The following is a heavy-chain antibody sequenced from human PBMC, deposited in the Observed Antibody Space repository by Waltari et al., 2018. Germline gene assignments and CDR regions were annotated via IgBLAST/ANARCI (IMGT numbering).Heavy chain of an antibody. D-gene: IGHD6-13*01. V-gene: IGHV1-24*01. J-gene: IGHJ3*01. Sequence: QVQLVQSGAEVKKPGASVKVSCKVSGYTLTELSMHRVRQAPGKGLEWMGGFDPEDGETIYAQKFQGRVTMTEDTSTDTAYMELSSLRSEDTAVYYCATEPNGEGAAAATNPLWGQGTMVTVSS. CDR1: GYTLTELS. CDR2: FDPEDGET. CDR3: ATEPNGEGAAAATNPL.